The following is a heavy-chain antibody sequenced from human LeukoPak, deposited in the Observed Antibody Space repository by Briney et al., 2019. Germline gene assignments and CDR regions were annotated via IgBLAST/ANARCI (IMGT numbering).Heavy chain of an antibody. V-gene: IGHV4-31*03. D-gene: IGHD4-17*01. J-gene: IGHJ4*02. CDR1: GGSISSGGYY. CDR2: IYHSGST. Sequence: PSETLSLTCTVSGGSISSGGYYWSWIRQHPGKGLEWIGYIYHSGSTYYNPSLKSRVTISVDTSKNQFSLKLSSVTAADTAVYYCARECRDYGDYFWDYWGQGTLVTVSS. CDR3: ARECRDYGDYFWDY.